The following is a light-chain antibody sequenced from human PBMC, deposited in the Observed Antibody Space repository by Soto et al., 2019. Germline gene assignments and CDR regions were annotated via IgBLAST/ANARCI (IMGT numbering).Light chain of an antibody. V-gene: IGLV3-21*04. CDR1: NIGDKR. J-gene: IGLJ1*01. CDR3: QVWDIMTDNYV. CDR2: YDS. Sequence: SYELTQPPSVSVAPEKTTTITCGGNNIGDKRVHWYRQKPGQAPVLLISYDSDRPSGMPERFSGSNSGNTATLTISRVEAGDEADYYCQVWDIMTDNYVFGGGTKVTVL.